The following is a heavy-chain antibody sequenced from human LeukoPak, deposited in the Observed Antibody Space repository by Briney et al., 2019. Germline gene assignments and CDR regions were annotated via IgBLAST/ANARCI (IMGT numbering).Heavy chain of an antibody. D-gene: IGHD6-19*01. J-gene: IGHJ4*02. CDR1: GFTFSSYA. V-gene: IGHV3-23*01. CDR2: ISATGINT. Sequence: GGSLRLSCAASGFTFSSYAMNWVRQAPGKGLEWVSVISATGINTYCADSVKGRFTISRDNSKNTLYLQMNSLRAEDTAFYYCAKGLGKSSGWATLDYWGQGTLVTVSS. CDR3: AKGLGKSSGWATLDY.